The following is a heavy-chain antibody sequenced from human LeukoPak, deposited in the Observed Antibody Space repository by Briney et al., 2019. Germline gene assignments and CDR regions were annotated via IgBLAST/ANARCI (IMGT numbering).Heavy chain of an antibody. CDR1: GNYW. CDR2: INSDGSWT. V-gene: IGHV3-74*01. CDR3: VSFYETY. Sequence: GGSLRLSCVASGNYWMHWVRQAPGRGLVWVSHINSDGSWTSYADSVKGRFTISKDNAKNTVYLQMNSLRAEDTAVYYCVSFYETYWGRGTLVTVSS. D-gene: IGHD2/OR15-2a*01. J-gene: IGHJ4*02.